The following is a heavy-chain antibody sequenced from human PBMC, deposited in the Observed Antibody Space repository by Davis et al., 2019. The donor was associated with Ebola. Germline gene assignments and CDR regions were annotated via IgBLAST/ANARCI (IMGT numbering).Heavy chain of an antibody. CDR2: ISSSSYFI. D-gene: IGHD3-3*01. Sequence: GGSLRLSCAASGFTFSTYSMNWVRQAPGKGLEWVSSISSSSYFIYYADSVKGRFTISRDNSKNTLYLQMNSLRAEDTAVYYCAKDVPYYDFWSGYLDYWGQGTLVTVSS. J-gene: IGHJ4*02. V-gene: IGHV3-21*01. CDR1: GFTFSTYS. CDR3: AKDVPYYDFWSGYLDY.